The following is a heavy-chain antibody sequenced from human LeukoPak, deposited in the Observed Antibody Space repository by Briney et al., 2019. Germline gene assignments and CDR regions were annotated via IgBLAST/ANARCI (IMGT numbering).Heavy chain of an antibody. CDR3: AKGGWTTSDAFHT. D-gene: IGHD4-17*01. CDR2: INWDGGTT. CDR1: GFTFDDYS. V-gene: IGHV3-43*01. Sequence: GGSLRLSCAASGFTFDDYSMHWVRQAPGKGLEWVSLINWDGGTTYYRDSVKGRFTISRDNTKNSLYLHMNSLRTDDSALYFCAKGGWTTSDAFHTWGQGTMVTVSS. J-gene: IGHJ3*02.